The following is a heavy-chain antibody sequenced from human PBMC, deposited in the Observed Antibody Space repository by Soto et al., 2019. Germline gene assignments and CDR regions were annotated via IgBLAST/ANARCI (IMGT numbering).Heavy chain of an antibody. Sequence: PSETLSLTCAVYGGSFSGYYWSWIRQPPGKGLEWIGEINRSGSTNYNPSLKSRVTISVDTSKNQFSLKLSSVTAADTAVYYCAPGYDSSGYYYWNFDYWGQGTLVTVSS. V-gene: IGHV4-34*01. J-gene: IGHJ4*02. CDR1: GGSFSGYY. D-gene: IGHD3-22*01. CDR2: INRSGST. CDR3: APGYDSSGYYYWNFDY.